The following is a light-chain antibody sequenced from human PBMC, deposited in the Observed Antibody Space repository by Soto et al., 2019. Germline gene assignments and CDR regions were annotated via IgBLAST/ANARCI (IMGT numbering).Light chain of an antibody. CDR1: DTDIGNYNY. CDR2: EVV. J-gene: IGLJ2*01. Sequence: QSALTQPASVSGSPGQSITISCTGADTDIGNYNYVSWYQQFPDTAPKLLIYEVVRRPSGVSDRFSGSKSGTTASLTISGLQPEDEADYYCSSYSYLDIPALIGGGTQLTVL. CDR3: SSYSYLDIPAL. V-gene: IGLV2-14*01.